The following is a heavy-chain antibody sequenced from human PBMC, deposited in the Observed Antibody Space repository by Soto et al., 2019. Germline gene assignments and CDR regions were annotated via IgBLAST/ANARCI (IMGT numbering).Heavy chain of an antibody. J-gene: IGHJ4*02. V-gene: IGHV2-5*02. CDR1: GFSLTTSGVG. Sequence: QITLNESGPTQVKPRQTLTLTCTFSGFSLTTSGVGVGWIRQSPGKAPEWLALIYWDDDKRYSPSLKSRLTITKDTSNNPVDLTMADLEPADTATYYCAHRVLRTVFGLVTTTAIYFDFWGQGTPVAVSS. D-gene: IGHD3-3*01. CDR2: IYWDDDK. CDR3: AHRVLRTVFGLVTTTAIYFDF.